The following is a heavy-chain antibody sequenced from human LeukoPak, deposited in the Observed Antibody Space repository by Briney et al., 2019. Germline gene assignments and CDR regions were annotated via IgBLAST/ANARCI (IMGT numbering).Heavy chain of an antibody. J-gene: IGHJ4*02. V-gene: IGHV3-30-3*01. CDR1: GLTFGSYA. Sequence: GGSLRLSCAASGLTFGSYAMHWVRQAPGKGLEWVALISNDGSNKYYADSVKGRFTISRDNSKNTLYLQMNSLRAEDTAVYYCAREVVGAIYFGYWGQGTLVTVSS. CDR2: ISNDGSNK. D-gene: IGHD1-26*01. CDR3: AREVVGAIYFGY.